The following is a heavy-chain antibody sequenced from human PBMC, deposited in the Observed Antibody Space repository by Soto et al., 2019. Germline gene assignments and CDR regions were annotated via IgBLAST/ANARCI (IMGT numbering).Heavy chain of an antibody. J-gene: IGHJ5*02. CDR1: GYTFTGYY. D-gene: IGHD6-19*01. V-gene: IGHV1-2*02. Sequence: QVQLVQSGAEVKKPGASVKVSCKASGYTFTGYYMHWVRQAPGQGLEWMGWINPNGGGTNYAQKFQGRVTMTRDTSISTAYMELSRLRSDDTAVYYCARGEIAVAGIDPWGQGTLVTVSS. CDR3: ARGEIAVAGIDP. CDR2: INPNGGGT.